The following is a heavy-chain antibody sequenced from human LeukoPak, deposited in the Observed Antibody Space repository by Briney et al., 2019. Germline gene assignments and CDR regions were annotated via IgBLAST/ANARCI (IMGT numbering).Heavy chain of an antibody. CDR1: GSTFATSG. CDR2: ISYDGNNK. CDR3: AKNAYSSGWYMYFFDD. J-gene: IGHJ4*02. D-gene: IGHD6-19*01. Sequence: GGSLRLSRAASGSTFATSGMHWVRQAPGKGLEWVAVISYDGNNKYYADSVRGRFTVSRDNSMNTLYLQMNSLRTEDTAVYYCAKNAYSSGWYMYFFDDWGQGTLVTVSS. V-gene: IGHV3-30*18.